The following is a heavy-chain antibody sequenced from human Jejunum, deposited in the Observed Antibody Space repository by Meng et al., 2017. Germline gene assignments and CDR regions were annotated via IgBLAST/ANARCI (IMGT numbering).Heavy chain of an antibody. D-gene: IGHD3-10*01. J-gene: IGHJ5*02. V-gene: IGHV4-61*02. CDR2: IHSSGVA. CDR3: ARDHSNSYGSGSPNWFDP. CDR1: GNSISSGGYC. Sequence: LRLSCTVSGNSISSGGYCWTWIRQSAGKGLEWIGRIHSSGVANYNPSLKSRVTMSVETSKNQFSLRLSSVTAADTAVYFCARDHSNSYGSGSPNWFDPWGQGTLVTVSS.